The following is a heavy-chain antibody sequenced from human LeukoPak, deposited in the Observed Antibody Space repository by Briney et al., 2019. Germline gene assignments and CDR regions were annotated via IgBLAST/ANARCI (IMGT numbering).Heavy chain of an antibody. D-gene: IGHD3-22*01. J-gene: IGHJ5*02. Sequence: SETLSLTCTVSGGSISSHYWSWIRQPPGKGLEWIGYIYYSGSTNYNPSLKSRVTISVDTSKNQFSLKLSSVTAADTAVYYCARDSSYYYDSSGYSHPPNWFDPWGQGTLVTVSS. CDR2: IYYSGST. CDR1: GGSISSHY. CDR3: ARDSSYYYDSSGYSHPPNWFDP. V-gene: IGHV4-59*11.